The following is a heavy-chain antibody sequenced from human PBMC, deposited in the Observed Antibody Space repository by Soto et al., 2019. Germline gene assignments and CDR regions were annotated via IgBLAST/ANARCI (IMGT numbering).Heavy chain of an antibody. Sequence: VHLVQSGAEVKKPGASVKVSCKTSGYTFTSYGITWVRQAPGQGLEYMGWISTPNGNTNYEQKFQGRVTMTTATSTSTAYMEWRSLGSDERAVYFCARFQVVPGAPGLDPWGQGPWSPSRQ. CDR1: GYTFTSYG. CDR2: ISTPNGNT. J-gene: IGHJ5*02. D-gene: IGHD2-2*01. CDR3: ARFQVVPGAPGLDP. V-gene: IGHV1-18*01.